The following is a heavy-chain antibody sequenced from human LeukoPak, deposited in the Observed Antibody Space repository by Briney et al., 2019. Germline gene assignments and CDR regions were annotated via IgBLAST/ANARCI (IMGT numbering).Heavy chain of an antibody. J-gene: IGHJ4*02. CDR3: AKDFGGNLGGPGY. CDR1: GFTFSTYT. CDR2: ISGDGYST. V-gene: IGHV3-23*01. D-gene: IGHD3-10*01. Sequence: GGSLRLSCAASGFTFSTYTMAWVRQAPGGGLEGVSGISGDGYSTYYADSVKGRFAISRDNSKSTLYLQMNSLRAEDTAVYYCAKDFGGNLGGPGYWGRGTRVTVSS.